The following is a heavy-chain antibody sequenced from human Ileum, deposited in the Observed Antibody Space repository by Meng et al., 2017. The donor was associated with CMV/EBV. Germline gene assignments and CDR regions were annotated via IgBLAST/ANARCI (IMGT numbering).Heavy chain of an antibody. CDR2: VSHSGIT. D-gene: IGHD6-6*01. V-gene: IGHV4-39*07. Sequence: SETLSLTCTVSGGAISTSNYYWAWIRQPPEKGLEWIGSVSHSGITYYSPSLKSRVTISIDTSKNQFSLRLISVTDADTAVYYCVRETGGSSSSWWGQGTLVTVSS. J-gene: IGHJ4*02. CDR3: VRETGGSSSSW. CDR1: GGAISTSNYY.